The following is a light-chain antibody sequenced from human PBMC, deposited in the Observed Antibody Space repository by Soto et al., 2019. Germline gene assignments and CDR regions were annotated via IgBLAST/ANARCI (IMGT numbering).Light chain of an antibody. V-gene: IGKV1-39*01. Sequence: IQMTQSPAALSASVGDRVTITCRASQNIMTYLNWYQQKPGKAPNLLIHSASSLQSGVPSRFSGSGSGTDFTLTISSLHPDDIATYFCQQSYSVVYTFGQGTKVDIK. J-gene: IGKJ2*01. CDR2: SAS. CDR1: QNIMTY. CDR3: QQSYSVVYT.